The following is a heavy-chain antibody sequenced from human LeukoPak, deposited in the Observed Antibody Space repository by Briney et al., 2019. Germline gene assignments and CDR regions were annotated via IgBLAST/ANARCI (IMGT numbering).Heavy chain of an antibody. Sequence: PGGSLRLSCAASGFTFSGSAMHWVRQASGKGLEWVGRIRSKANSYATAYAASVKGRFTISRDDSKNTAYLQMNSLRAEDTAVYYCARVPPGTFHFDSWGQGTLVTVSS. J-gene: IGHJ4*02. CDR3: ARVPPGTFHFDS. V-gene: IGHV3-73*01. CDR2: IRSKANSYAT. CDR1: GFTFSGSA. D-gene: IGHD1-26*01.